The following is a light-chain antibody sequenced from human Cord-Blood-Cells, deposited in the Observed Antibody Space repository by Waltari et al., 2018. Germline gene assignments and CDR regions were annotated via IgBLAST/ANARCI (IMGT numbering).Light chain of an antibody. CDR2: WAS. J-gene: IGKJ1*01. CDR1: QSVLYSSNNKNY. Sequence: DIVMTQSPDSLAVSLGERATINSKSSQSVLYSSNNKNYLAWYQPKPGQPPKLPIYWASTRESGVPDRFSGSGSGTDFTLTISSLQAEDVAVYYCQQYYSTPPWTFGQGTKVEIK. CDR3: QQYYSTPPWT. V-gene: IGKV4-1*01.